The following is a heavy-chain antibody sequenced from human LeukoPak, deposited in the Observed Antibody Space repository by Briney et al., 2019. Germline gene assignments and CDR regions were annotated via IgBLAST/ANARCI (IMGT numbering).Heavy chain of an antibody. Sequence: GGSLRLSCAASGFTFSSYWMHWVRQAPGKGLVWVSRINSDGSSTSYADSVKGRFTISRGNAKNTLYLQMNSLRAEDTAVYYCARVWTAVVPAAMPIYYFDYWGQGTLVTVSS. CDR1: GFTFSSYW. D-gene: IGHD2-2*01. V-gene: IGHV3-74*01. J-gene: IGHJ4*02. CDR2: INSDGSST. CDR3: ARVWTAVVPAAMPIYYFDY.